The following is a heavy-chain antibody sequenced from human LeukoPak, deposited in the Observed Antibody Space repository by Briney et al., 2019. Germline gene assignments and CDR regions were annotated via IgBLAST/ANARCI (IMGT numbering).Heavy chain of an antibody. J-gene: IGHJ5*02. CDR3: AREDSSSWNLRWFDP. D-gene: IGHD6-13*01. CDR1: GFTFSSYS. V-gene: IGHV3-21*01. Sequence: PGGSLRLSCAASGFTFSSYSMNWVRQAPGKGLEWVSSISSNSNYIYYADSVKGRFTISRDNAKNSLYLQMNSLRAEDTAVYYCAREDSSSWNLRWFDPWGQGTLVTVSS. CDR2: ISSNSNYI.